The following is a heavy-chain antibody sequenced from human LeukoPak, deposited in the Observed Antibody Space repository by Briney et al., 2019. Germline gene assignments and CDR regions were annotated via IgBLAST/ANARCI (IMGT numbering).Heavy chain of an antibody. CDR3: ARSPARGYDILTGYNDY. Sequence: ASVKVSCKASGYTFTANTISWVRQAPGQGLEWMGWISGYNGNTNYAQKVQGRVTMTTDTSTSTAYMELRSLRSDDTAVYYCARSPARGYDILTGYNDYWGQGTLVTVSS. CDR1: GYTFTANT. V-gene: IGHV1-18*01. J-gene: IGHJ4*02. D-gene: IGHD3-9*01. CDR2: ISGYNGNT.